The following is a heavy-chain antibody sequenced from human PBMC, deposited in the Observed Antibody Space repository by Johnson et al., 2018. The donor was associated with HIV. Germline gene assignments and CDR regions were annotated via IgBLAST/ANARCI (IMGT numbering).Heavy chain of an antibody. J-gene: IGHJ3*02. CDR1: GFTFSGSV. CDR3: TRTDDTYNYDSGGYVDAFDI. Sequence: EVQLVESGGGLVQPGGSLKLSCAASGFTFSGSVMHWVRQASGKGLEWVGRIRSKDNTYATAYAASVKGRFTISRDDSKKPAYLQMNSLKTEDTAVNYCTRTDDTYNYDSGGYVDAFDIWGQGTMVTVSS. D-gene: IGHD3-22*01. CDR2: IRSKDNTYAT. V-gene: IGHV3-73*01.